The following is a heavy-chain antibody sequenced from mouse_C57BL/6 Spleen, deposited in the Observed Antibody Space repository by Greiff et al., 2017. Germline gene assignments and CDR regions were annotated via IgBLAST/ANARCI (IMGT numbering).Heavy chain of an antibody. Sequence: VQLKESGGGLVKPGGSLKLSCAASGFTFSDYGMHWVRQAPEKGLDWVAYISSGSSTIYYADKVKGRFTISRDNDKTTLFLQMTSLRSEDTDMYYCARIPGSSYEDFDVWGTGTTVTVSS. J-gene: IGHJ1*03. CDR3: ARIPGSSYEDFDV. V-gene: IGHV5-17*01. CDR2: ISSGSSTI. CDR1: GFTFSDYG. D-gene: IGHD1-1*01.